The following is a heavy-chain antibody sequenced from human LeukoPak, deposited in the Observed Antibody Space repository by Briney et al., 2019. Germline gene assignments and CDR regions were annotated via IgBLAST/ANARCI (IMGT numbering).Heavy chain of an antibody. D-gene: IGHD3-16*01. J-gene: IGHJ5*02. V-gene: IGHV3-48*03. CDR1: GFTFSSYE. Sequence: GGSLRLSCAASGFTFSSYEMNWVCQAPGEGLEWVSYISSNSSNIKYAASVKGRFTISRGNAKNSVYLQMNSLRAEDTAVYYCARRTLNHNWFDPWGQGTLVTVSS. CDR2: ISSNSSNI. CDR3: ARRTLNHNWFDP.